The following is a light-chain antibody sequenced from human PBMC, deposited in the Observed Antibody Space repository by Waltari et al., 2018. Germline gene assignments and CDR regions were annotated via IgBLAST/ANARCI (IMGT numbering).Light chain of an antibody. CDR3: QSADSSGTYVV. V-gene: IGLV3-25*03. Sequence: SYELTQPPSVSVSPGHTARITCSGDALPTQSAYWYQQKPGQAPVLVIYKDSERPSGIPERFSGSSSGTTVTLTISGVQAEDEADYYCQSADSSGTYVVFGGGTKLTVL. J-gene: IGLJ2*01. CDR1: ALPTQS. CDR2: KDS.